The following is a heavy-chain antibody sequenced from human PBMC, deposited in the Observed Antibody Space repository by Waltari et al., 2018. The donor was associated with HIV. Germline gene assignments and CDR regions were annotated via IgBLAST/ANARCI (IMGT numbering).Heavy chain of an antibody. J-gene: IGHJ4*02. Sequence: QVQLQESGPGLVKPSQTLSLTRTVSGGPINRGSYHWRWIRQAAGKGLEWIGRIYTSGNTNYRPSLKSRVIISMETSKNQFSLRLSSVTAADTAVYYCARELSDYGATAWFDYWGRGTLVTVSS. D-gene: IGHD3-16*01. CDR1: GGPINRGSYH. V-gene: IGHV4-61*02. CDR3: ARELSDYGATAWFDY. CDR2: IYTSGNT.